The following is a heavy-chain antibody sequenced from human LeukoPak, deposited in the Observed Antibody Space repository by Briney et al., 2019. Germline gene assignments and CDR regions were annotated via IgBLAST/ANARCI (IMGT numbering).Heavy chain of an antibody. CDR2: ISGRGDRT. Sequence: GGSLRLSCAASGFTFSTYAMSWVRQAPGKGLEWVSAISGRGDRTYYPDSVKGRFTISRDNSKNTLYLQMNSLRAEDTAVYYCARDGYCGGDCHGYFDYWDQGTLVTVSS. D-gene: IGHD2-21*02. CDR1: GFTFSTYA. V-gene: IGHV3-23*01. CDR3: ARDGYCGGDCHGYFDY. J-gene: IGHJ4*02.